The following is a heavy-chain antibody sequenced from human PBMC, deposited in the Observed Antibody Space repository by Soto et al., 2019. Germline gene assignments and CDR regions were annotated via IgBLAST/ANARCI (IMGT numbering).Heavy chain of an antibody. CDR1: ADSVYISV. CDR2: INPNGGST. V-gene: IGHV1-46*02. Sequence: GVSAKVPSAARADSVYISVIPGARKTPGHGLEWMGIINPNGGSTRFAQTFQGRITMTTDTSTSTVYMELRSLRSEDTAVYYCARSSGGFFGNIIEGSNWSAPGGQGSLVTDFS. D-gene: IGHD1-26*01. CDR3: ARSSGGFFGNIIEGSNWSAP. J-gene: IGHJ5*02.